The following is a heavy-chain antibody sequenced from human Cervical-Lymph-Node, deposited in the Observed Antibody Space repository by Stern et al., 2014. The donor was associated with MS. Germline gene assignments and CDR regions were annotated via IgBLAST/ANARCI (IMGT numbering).Heavy chain of an antibody. CDR2: ISYDGSNK. CDR3: AKYRGFWSGHCDY. D-gene: IGHD3-3*01. CDR1: GFTFSSYG. V-gene: IGHV3-30*18. Sequence: VQLVESGGGVVQPGRSLRLSCAASGFTFSSYGMHWVRQAPGKGLEWVAVISYDGSNKYYADSVKGRFTISRDNPKNTLYLQMNSLRAEDTAVYYCAKYRGFWSGHCDYWGQGTLVTVSS. J-gene: IGHJ4*02.